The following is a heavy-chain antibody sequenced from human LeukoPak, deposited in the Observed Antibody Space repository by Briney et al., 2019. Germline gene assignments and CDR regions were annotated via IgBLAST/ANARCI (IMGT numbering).Heavy chain of an antibody. D-gene: IGHD1-26*01. CDR2: IYHSGTT. CDR1: GYSISGGYY. CDR3: ARSVSGSYGAFDI. Sequence: SETLSLTCTVSGYSISGGYYWGWIRQPPGKGLEWIGSIYHSGTTYYNPSLKSRVTISVDTSKNQFSLKLSSVTAADTAVYYCARSVSGSYGAFDIWGQGTLVTVSS. V-gene: IGHV4-38-2*02. J-gene: IGHJ3*02.